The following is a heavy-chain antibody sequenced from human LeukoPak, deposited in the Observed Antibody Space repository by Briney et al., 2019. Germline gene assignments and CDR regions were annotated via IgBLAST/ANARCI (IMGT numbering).Heavy chain of an antibody. CDR3: ARGSLGGYRSTTSCVMGVY. CDR2: IINKNGNT. D-gene: IGHD2-2*01. Sequence: GASVKVSCKASGFTFSGYSISWVRQAPGQGLEWMGWIINKNGNTEYAQKFQGRVTMTTDTSTSTAYMELRSLRSDDTAVYYCARGSLGGYRSTTSCVMGVYWGQGTLVTVSS. CDR1: GFTFSGYS. J-gene: IGHJ4*02. V-gene: IGHV1-18*01.